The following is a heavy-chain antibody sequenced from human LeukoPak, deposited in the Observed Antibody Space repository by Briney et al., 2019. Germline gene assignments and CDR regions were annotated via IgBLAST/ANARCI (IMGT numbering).Heavy chain of an antibody. Sequence: PGESLKISCKGSEYSFTSYWIGWVRHMPGKGLRWMGIIYPGDSDARYSPSFQGQVHISADKSVSTAYLQWSSLKASDTAMYYCARRRDLYSGSYYPFDYWGQGTLVTVSS. J-gene: IGHJ4*02. V-gene: IGHV5-51*01. CDR3: ARRRDLYSGSYYPFDY. D-gene: IGHD1-26*01. CDR2: IYPGDSDA. CDR1: EYSFTSYW.